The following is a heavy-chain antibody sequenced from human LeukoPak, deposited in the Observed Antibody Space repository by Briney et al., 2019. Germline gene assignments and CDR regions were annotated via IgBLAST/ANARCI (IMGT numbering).Heavy chain of an antibody. CDR3: KRGTSYSSCWPPSGN. D-gene: IGHD6-19*01. V-gene: IGHV3-21*01. J-gene: IGHJ4*02. CDR1: GFIFSTYS. CDR2: ISSSSNYI. Sequence: GGSLRLSCATSGFIFSTYSMNCVRQAPGKGLEWVSTISSSSNYIYYEDSVKGRFTISRDNAKNSLYLQMNSLRAEDTAVYYCKRGTSYSSCWPPSGNWGQGTLVTVSS.